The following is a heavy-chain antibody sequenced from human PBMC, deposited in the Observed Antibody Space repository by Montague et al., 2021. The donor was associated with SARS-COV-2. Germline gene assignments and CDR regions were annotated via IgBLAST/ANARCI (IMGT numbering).Heavy chain of an antibody. CDR2: TCYRSEWYF. J-gene: IGHJ3*02. D-gene: IGHD1-26*01. CDR1: GDSVSSNNAA. CDR3: ARYSYSGTYFGFNDAFDI. V-gene: IGHV6-1*01. Sequence: CAISGDSVSSNNAAWNWIRQSPSRGLEWLGRTCYRSEWYFDYAISLRGRITINPDTSKNQFSPQLDSVTLDDTAVYYCARYSYSGTYFGFNDAFDIWGQGTLVTVSS.